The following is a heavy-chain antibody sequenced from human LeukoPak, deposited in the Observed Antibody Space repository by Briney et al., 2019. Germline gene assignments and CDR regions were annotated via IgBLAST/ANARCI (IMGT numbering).Heavy chain of an antibody. D-gene: IGHD2-2*01. CDR1: GFIISSFA. V-gene: IGHV3-30*02. Sequence: GGSLRLSCATSGFIISSFAMHWVRQAPGKGLEWVALSTNDGTNTFYAESVKGRFIISRDNSQNTLYLQMDGLRPEDTAVYYCAKTGVVVVGAVHNYYYYMDVWGKGTTVTVSS. J-gene: IGHJ6*03. CDR2: STNDGTNT. CDR3: AKTGVVVVGAVHNYYYYMDV.